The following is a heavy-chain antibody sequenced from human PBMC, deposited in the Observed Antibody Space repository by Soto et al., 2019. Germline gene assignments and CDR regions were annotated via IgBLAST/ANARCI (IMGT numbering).Heavy chain of an antibody. CDR1: GGSVSSGSYY. D-gene: IGHD2-21*01. Sequence: PSETLSLTCTVSGGSVSSGSYYWSWIRQPPGKGLEWIGYIYYSGSTNYNPSLKSRVTISVDTSKNQFSLKLSSVTAADTAVYYCARDGGNFYGMDVWGQGTTVTVS. CDR2: IYYSGST. J-gene: IGHJ6*02. CDR3: ARDGGNFYGMDV. V-gene: IGHV4-61*01.